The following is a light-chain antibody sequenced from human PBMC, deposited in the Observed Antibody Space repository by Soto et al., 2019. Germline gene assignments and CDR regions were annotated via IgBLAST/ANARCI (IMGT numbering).Light chain of an antibody. CDR3: NSYAGTSTPYI. V-gene: IGLV2-14*03. CDR2: DVS. CDR1: MSDVSRYNY. J-gene: IGLJ1*01. Sequence: QSALTQPASVSGSPGQSITISCTGTMSDVSRYNYVSWYQQYPGKAPKAMIYDVSNRPSGVSNRFSGSKSGNTASLTISGLQAEDEADYYCNSYAGTSTPYIFGTGTKVTVL.